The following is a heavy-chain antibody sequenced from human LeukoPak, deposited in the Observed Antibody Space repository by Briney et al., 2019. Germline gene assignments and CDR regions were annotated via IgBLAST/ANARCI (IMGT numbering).Heavy chain of an antibody. CDR2: MNPANGNT. V-gene: IGHV1-8*01. CDR1: GYTFTSYD. Sequence: ASVKVSCKASGYTFTSYDVNWVRQVTGQRLEWMGWMNPANGNTGYVQNFQGRVTMTRDTSITTAYMELSSLTSEDMAVYYCARGFTYGHPLDSWGQGTLVIVSS. J-gene: IGHJ4*02. D-gene: IGHD3-10*01. CDR3: ARGFTYGHPLDS.